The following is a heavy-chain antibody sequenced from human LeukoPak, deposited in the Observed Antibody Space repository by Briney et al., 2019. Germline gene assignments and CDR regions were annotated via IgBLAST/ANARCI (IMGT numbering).Heavy chain of an antibody. CDR3: ATYTHWMAGDV. J-gene: IGHJ6*02. V-gene: IGHV3-7*01. CDR2: MNGDGSVK. D-gene: IGHD3-16*01. Sequence: GGSLRLFCAASGFIFSKSWMSWVRQAPGKGLEWVGNMNGDGSVKDYVDSVKGRFTMSRDNARQSLYLQISDLRADDTAVYYCATYTHWMAGDVWGQGTTVTASS. CDR1: GFIFSKSW.